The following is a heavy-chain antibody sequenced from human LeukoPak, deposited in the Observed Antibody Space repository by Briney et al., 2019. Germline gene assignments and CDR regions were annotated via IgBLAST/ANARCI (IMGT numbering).Heavy chain of an antibody. Sequence: GGSLRLSCAASGFTFRSSAMSWVCEAPGKGLEWGSAISGSGGITYYADSVKRRYTISRDNSKNTLYLQMNSVKAEDTAVYYCAKVTTGIFGVARHCGMGLWGRGTTVRVS. D-gene: IGHD3-3*01. CDR2: ISGSGGIT. CDR3: AKVTTGIFGVARHCGMGL. V-gene: IGHV3-23*01. J-gene: IGHJ6*01. CDR1: GFTFRSSA.